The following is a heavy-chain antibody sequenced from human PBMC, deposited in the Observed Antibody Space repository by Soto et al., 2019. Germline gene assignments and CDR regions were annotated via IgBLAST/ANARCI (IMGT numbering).Heavy chain of an antibody. CDR2: ISYDGSNK. J-gene: IGHJ4*02. V-gene: IGHV3-30*18. CDR1: GFTFSSYG. CDR3: AKLKAVAALPYYFDY. D-gene: IGHD6-19*01. Sequence: QTGGSLRLSCAASGFTFSSYGMHWVRQAPGKGLEWVAVISYDGSNKYYADSVKGRFTISRDNSKNTLYLQMNNLRAEDTAVYYCAKLKAVAALPYYFDYWGQGTLVTVSS.